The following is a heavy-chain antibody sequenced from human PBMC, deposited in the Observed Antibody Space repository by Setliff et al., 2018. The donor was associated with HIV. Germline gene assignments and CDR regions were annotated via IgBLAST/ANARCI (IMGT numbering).Heavy chain of an antibody. J-gene: IGHJ4*02. V-gene: IGHV1-3*01. D-gene: IGHD6-19*01. CDR2: IIDGNDNT. Sequence: ASVKVSCKASGYSFADYTIQWVRQAPGQSLEWMGWIIDGNDNTRYSQKFQGRVTIARDTSASTAYMELSSLRSEDTAVYYCARLSGWYEGDFDYWGQGTLVTGSS. CDR1: GYSFADYT. CDR3: ARLSGWYEGDFDY.